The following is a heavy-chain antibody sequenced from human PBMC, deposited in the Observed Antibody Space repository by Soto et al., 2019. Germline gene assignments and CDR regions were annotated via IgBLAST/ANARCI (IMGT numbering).Heavy chain of an antibody. V-gene: IGHV3-23*01. CDR2: ISGSGGST. CDR3: AKACISTGCHRPFDY. CDR1: GFTFSSYA. J-gene: IGHJ4*02. Sequence: EVQLLESGGGLVQPGGSLRLSCAASGFTFSSYAMSWVRQAPGKGLEWVSAISGSGGSTYYADSVKGRFTISRDNSRITLYLQVNSLRAEDTAVYYCAKACISTGCHRPFDYWGQGTLVTVSS. D-gene: IGHD2-2*01.